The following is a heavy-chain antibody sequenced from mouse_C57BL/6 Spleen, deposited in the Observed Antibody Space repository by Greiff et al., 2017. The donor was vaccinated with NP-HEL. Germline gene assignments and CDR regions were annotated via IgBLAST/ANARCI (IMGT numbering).Heavy chain of an antibody. Sequence: QVQLQQPGAELVRPGSSVKLSCKASGYTFTSYWMHWVKQRPIQGLEWIGNIDPSDSETHYNQKFKDKATLTVDKSSSTAYMQLSSLTSEDSAVYYCARSTYGTGYFDVWGTGTTVTVSS. CDR2: IDPSDSET. CDR3: ARSTYGTGYFDV. V-gene: IGHV1-52*01. D-gene: IGHD2-1*01. J-gene: IGHJ1*03. CDR1: GYTFTSYW.